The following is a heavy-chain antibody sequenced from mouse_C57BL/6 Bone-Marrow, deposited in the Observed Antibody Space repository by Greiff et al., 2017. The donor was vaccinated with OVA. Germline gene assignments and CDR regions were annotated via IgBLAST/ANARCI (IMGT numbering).Heavy chain of an antibody. CDR2: IYTSDSET. Sequence: VQLQQPGAELVRPGSSVKLSCKASGYTFTSYWMDWVKQRPGQGLEWIGNIYTSDSETHYNQKFKDKATLTVAKSSSTAYMQLSSLTSEDSAVYYCARGTITTGAMDYWGQGTSVTVSS. CDR1: GYTFTSYW. D-gene: IGHD1-1*01. V-gene: IGHV1-61*01. J-gene: IGHJ4*01. CDR3: ARGTITTGAMDY.